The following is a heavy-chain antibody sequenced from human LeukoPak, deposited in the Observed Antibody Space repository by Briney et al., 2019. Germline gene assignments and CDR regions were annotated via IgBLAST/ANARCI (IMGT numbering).Heavy chain of an antibody. CDR2: IYPGDSDT. Sequence: GESLKISCKASGYNFTSYWIAWVRQIPGKGLERMGIIYPGDSDTRYSPSFQGQVTISADKSISTAYLQWSSLKASDTAMYYCARLMAGGTYRAAFGIWGQGTMVTVSS. V-gene: IGHV5-51*01. CDR3: ARLMAGGTYRAAFGI. D-gene: IGHD1-1*01. J-gene: IGHJ3*02. CDR1: GYNFTSYW.